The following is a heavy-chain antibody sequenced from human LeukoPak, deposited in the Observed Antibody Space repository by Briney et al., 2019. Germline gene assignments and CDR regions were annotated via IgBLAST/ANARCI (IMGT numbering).Heavy chain of an antibody. CDR1: GDSFSPYA. CDR2: ISTQSGNT. D-gene: IGHD4-17*01. Sequence: ASVKVSCKSSGDSFSPYAINWMRQAPGQGLEWMGWISTQSGNTNYAQKVQGRLTLTTDRSTNTAYMELRSLRSDDTAVYYCARGAYGDKWGQGTMVTVSS. J-gene: IGHJ4*02. V-gene: IGHV1-18*01. CDR3: ARGAYGDK.